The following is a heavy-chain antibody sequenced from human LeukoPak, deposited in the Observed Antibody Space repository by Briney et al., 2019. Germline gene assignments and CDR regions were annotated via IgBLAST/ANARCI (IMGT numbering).Heavy chain of an antibody. CDR1: GFNLSSNQ. D-gene: IGHD2-15*01. V-gene: IGHV3-66*01. CDR2: IYGDGRT. Sequence: GGSLRLPCVVSGFNLSSNQMSWARQAPGRGLEGVSVIYGDGRTYYADTVKGRFTISRDNSKKTLYLQMNSLRAEDMAVYYCARGATDAIVVPVSWGQGTLVTVSS. CDR3: ARGATDAIVVPVS. J-gene: IGHJ5*02.